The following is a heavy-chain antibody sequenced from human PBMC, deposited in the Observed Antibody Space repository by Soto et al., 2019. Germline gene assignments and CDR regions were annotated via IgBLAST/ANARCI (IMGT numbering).Heavy chain of an antibody. Sequence: PSETLSLTCTVSGGSISSYYWSWIRQPPGKGLEWIGYIYYYGSTNYNPSLKSRVTISVDTSKNQFSLKLSSVTAADTAVYYCASFNISADGFYYYGMDVWGRGTTVTVSS. CDR1: GGSISSYY. J-gene: IGHJ6*02. CDR2: IYYYGST. D-gene: IGHD6-13*01. CDR3: ASFNISADGFYYYGMDV. V-gene: IGHV4-59*01.